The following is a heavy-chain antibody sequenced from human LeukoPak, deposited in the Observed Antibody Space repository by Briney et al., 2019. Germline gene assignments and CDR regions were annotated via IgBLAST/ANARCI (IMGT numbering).Heavy chain of an antibody. J-gene: IGHJ5*02. V-gene: IGHV3-23*01. CDR1: GVIISSYA. CDR2: INGRGDNT. Sequence: GGSLRLSCAASGVIISSYAMSWLRQAPGRGLEWVSAINGRGDNTYYADFVKGRFTISRDNSKSTVYLKMNSLRTEDTAVYYCAKDRVSPGFNWFDPWGQGTLVTVSS. CDR3: AKDRVSPGFNWFDP. D-gene: IGHD2/OR15-2a*01.